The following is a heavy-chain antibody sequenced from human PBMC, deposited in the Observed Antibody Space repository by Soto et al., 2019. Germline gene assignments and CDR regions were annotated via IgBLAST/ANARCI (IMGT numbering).Heavy chain of an antibody. CDR3: ARLYSTSSAGRWLADY. V-gene: IGHV4-59*01. J-gene: IGHJ4*02. Sequence: SETLSLTCTVSGGSISLYYWTWIRQPPGKGLEWIGYIYYTGSTNYNPSLKSRVTISVDTSKNQFSLKLSSVTAADTAVYYCARLYSTSSAGRWLADYWGQGTLVTVSS. CDR2: IYYTGST. CDR1: GGSISLYY. D-gene: IGHD6-6*01.